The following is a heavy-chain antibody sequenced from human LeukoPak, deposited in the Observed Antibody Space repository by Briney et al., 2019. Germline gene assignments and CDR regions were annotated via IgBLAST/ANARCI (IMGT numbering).Heavy chain of an antibody. J-gene: IGHJ3*02. V-gene: IGHV3-30-3*01. CDR3: ARMSDAFDI. Sequence: KTGRSLRLSCAASGFTSSSDTMHWDRQAPGRGLEWVAVISYDGSNKYYADSVKGRFTISRDNSENTLYLQMNSLRAEDTAVYYCARMSDAFDIWGQGTMVTVSS. CDR2: ISYDGSNK. CDR1: GFTSSSDT.